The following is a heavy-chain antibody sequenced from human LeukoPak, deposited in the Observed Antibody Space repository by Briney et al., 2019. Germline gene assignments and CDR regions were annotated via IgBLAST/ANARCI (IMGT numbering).Heavy chain of an antibody. J-gene: IGHJ5*02. CDR1: GSTFSNYP. CDR3: ARGRAAAGTWDWFDP. V-gene: IGHV3-64*01. D-gene: IGHD6-13*01. CDR2: ISSDGVGT. Sequence: GGSLRLSCAASGSTFSNYPMHWVRQAPGKGLEYVSGISSDGVGTYYAYSVKGRFSISRDDSKNTLYLQLGSLRVEDMAEYYCARGRAAAGTWDWFDPWGQGTLVTVSS.